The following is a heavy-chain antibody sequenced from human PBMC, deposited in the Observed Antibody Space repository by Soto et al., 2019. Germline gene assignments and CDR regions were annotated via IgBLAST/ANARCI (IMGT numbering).Heavy chain of an antibody. CDR3: ANGYRSGWYYFDY. V-gene: IGHV3-30*18. CDR2: ISHDGSNK. CDR1: GFTFSTYG. Sequence: QVQLVESGGGVIQPGRSLKLSCGASGFTFSTYGMHWVRQAPGKGLEWVAVISHDGSNKYYADSVKGRFTISIDNSKNTLYLQMNSLKPEDTAVYYCANGYRSGWYYFDYWGQGTLVTVSS. J-gene: IGHJ4*02. D-gene: IGHD6-19*01.